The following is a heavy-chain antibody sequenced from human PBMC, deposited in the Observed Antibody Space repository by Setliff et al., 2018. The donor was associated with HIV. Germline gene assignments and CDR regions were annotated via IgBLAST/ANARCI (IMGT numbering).Heavy chain of an antibody. Sequence: SETLSLTCTVSGGSISSYYWSWIRQPPGKGLEWIGYIYYSGSTNYNPSLKSRVTISVDTSKNQFSLRLSSVTAADTAVYYCARKQYRQWLPGAFDYWGQGTLVTVSS. CDR1: GGSISSYY. V-gene: IGHV4-59*01. CDR2: IYYSGST. J-gene: IGHJ4*02. CDR3: ARKQYRQWLPGAFDY. D-gene: IGHD6-19*01.